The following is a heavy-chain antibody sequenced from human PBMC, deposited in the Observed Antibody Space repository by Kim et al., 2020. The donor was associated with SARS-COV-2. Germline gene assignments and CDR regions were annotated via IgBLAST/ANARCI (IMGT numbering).Heavy chain of an antibody. D-gene: IGHD2-15*01. J-gene: IGHJ4*02. CDR2: NT. V-gene: IGHV1-3*01. Sequence: NTKHPQTFRGRVTITRDASASTAYMELSSLRSEDTAVYYCATGKGVVGGYWGQGTLVTVSS. CDR3: ATGKGVVGGY.